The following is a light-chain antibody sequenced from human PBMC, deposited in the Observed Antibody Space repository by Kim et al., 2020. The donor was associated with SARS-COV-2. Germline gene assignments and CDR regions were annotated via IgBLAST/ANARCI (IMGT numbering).Light chain of an antibody. J-gene: IGLJ3*02. CDR2: RNE. V-gene: IGLV1-47*01. CDR1: TCNIGSSY. Sequence: PGQRVTISTTCNIGSSYVYWYQQLPGMAPKLLISRNEQRTSGVPDRFSGSNSGTADSLAISGLRSEDEADYYCAAWDYSLSGRGVLGGGTQLTVL. CDR3: AAWDYSLSGRGV.